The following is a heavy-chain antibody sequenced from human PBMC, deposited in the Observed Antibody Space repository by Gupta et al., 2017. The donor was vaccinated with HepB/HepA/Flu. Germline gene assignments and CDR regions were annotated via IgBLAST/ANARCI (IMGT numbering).Heavy chain of an antibody. CDR2: IKSKTDGGTT. Sequence: EVQLVESGGGLVKPGGSLRLSCAASGFTFSNAWMSWVRQAPGKGLEWVGRIKSKTDGGTTDYAAPVKGRFTISRDDSKNTLYLQMNSLKXEXTAVYYXTTGAAAGAKFDYWGQGTLVTVSS. CDR3: TTGAAAGAKFDY. J-gene: IGHJ4*02. V-gene: IGHV3-15*01. D-gene: IGHD6-13*01. CDR1: GFTFSNAW.